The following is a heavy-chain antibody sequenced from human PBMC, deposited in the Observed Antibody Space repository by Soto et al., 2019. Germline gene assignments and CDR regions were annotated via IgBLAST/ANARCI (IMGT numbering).Heavy chain of an antibody. J-gene: IGHJ4*02. D-gene: IGHD3-10*01. Sequence: ASVKVSCKASGYTFTSYGISWVRQAPGQGLEWMGWISAYNGNTNYAQKLQGRVTMTTDTSTSTAYMELRSLRSDDTAVYYCARGSRAHYGSGSYYNNFDYWGQGTMVAVYS. CDR2: ISAYNGNT. CDR1: GYTFTSYG. CDR3: ARGSRAHYGSGSYYNNFDY. V-gene: IGHV1-18*01.